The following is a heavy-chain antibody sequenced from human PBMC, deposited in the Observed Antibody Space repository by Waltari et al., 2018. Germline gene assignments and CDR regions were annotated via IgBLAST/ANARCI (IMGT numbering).Heavy chain of an antibody. CDR1: GGSISSISYY. CDR3: ARITRARVLSSFSYYFDY. J-gene: IGHJ4*02. D-gene: IGHD2-8*02. CDR2: IYYSGGT. V-gene: IGHV4-39*01. Sequence: QLQLQESGPGLVKPSETLSLTCTVSGGSISSISYYWGWIRQPPGTGLEWIGGIYYSGGTYYNPSLKMRVTISVDTSNNQFSLKLSAVTAADTAVYYCARITRARVLSSFSYYFDYWGQGTLVTVSS.